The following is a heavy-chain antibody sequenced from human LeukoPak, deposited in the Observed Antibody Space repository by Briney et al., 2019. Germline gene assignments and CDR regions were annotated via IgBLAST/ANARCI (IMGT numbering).Heavy chain of an antibody. CDR2: ISPSSSAI. CDR3: ARQFSGWTTY. CDR1: GFTFSNYY. J-gene: IGHJ4*02. Sequence: GGSLTLSCAASGFTFSNYYMNWVRQAPGKGLEWVSSISPSSSAIYYADSVKGRFTISRDNAENSVYLQMNSLRDEDTAVYYCARQFSGWTTYWGQGTLVTVSS. V-gene: IGHV3-48*02. D-gene: IGHD6-19*01.